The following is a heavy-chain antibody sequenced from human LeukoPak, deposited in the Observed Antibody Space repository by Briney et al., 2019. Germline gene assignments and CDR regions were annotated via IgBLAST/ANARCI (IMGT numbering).Heavy chain of an antibody. J-gene: IGHJ3*02. D-gene: IGHD2/OR15-2a*01. CDR3: ARDRISRPRAFDI. CDR1: GFTFSSYS. Sequence: GGSLRLSCAASGFTFSSYSMNWVRQAPGKGLEWVSSISSSSSYIYYADSVKGRFTISRDNPKNSLYLQMNSLRAEDTAVYYCARDRISRPRAFDIWGQGTMVTVSS. CDR2: ISSSSSYI. V-gene: IGHV3-21*01.